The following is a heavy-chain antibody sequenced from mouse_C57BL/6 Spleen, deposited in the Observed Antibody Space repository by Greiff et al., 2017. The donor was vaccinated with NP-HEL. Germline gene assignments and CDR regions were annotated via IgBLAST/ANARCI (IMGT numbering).Heavy chain of an antibody. D-gene: IGHD1-1*01. CDR3: ARGGYTTVVNWYFDV. CDR2: IHPGSGST. Sequence: QVQLQQPGAELVKPGASVKMSCKASGYTFTSYWITWVKQRPGQGLEWIGDIHPGSGSTNYNEKFKSKATLTVDTSSSTAYMQLSSLTSEDSAVYYCARGGYTTVVNWYFDVWGTGTTVTVSS. V-gene: IGHV1-55*01. CDR1: GYTFTSYW. J-gene: IGHJ1*03.